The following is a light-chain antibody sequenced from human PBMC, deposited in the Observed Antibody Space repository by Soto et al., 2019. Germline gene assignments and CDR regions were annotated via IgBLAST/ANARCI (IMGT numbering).Light chain of an antibody. J-gene: IGKJ2*01. CDR2: RTS. CDR3: QQYGSFPYT. V-gene: IGKV3-20*01. CDR1: QTVNSAY. Sequence: ENVLTQSPDTLSLSPGERVTLSCRASQTVNSAYFAWHQQKPGQAPRLLIYRTSSRATGIPDRFSGSGSGTDFTLTISRLEPEDFAVYYCQQYGSFPYTFGQGTKLEIK.